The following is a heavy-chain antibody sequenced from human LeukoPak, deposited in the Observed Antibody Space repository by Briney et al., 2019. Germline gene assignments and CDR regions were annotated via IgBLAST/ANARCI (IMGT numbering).Heavy chain of an antibody. CDR1: GFLFSNFW. CDR3: VRGPHTIMVTE. CDR2: MKQDGSET. D-gene: IGHD5-18*01. V-gene: IGHV3-7*03. J-gene: IGHJ4*02. Sequence: GGSLRLSCVASGFLFSNFWMTWVRQAPGKGLEWVANMKQDGSETHYADSVKGRFTISRDNAKNSLYLQMNSLRVEDTDVYYCVRGPHTIMVTEWGQGTLVTVSS.